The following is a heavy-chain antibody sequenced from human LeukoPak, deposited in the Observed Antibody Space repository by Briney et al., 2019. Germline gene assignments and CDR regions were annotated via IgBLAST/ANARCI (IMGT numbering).Heavy chain of an antibody. Sequence: GGSLRLSCAASGFTFSSYWMSWVRQAPGKGLEWVANIKQDGSEKYYVDSVKGRFTISRDNAKNSLYLQMNSLRAEDTALYYCAKAAGGGIAAAADYWGQGTLVTVSS. J-gene: IGHJ4*02. CDR1: GFTFSSYW. CDR3: AKAAGGGIAAAADY. CDR2: IKQDGSEK. D-gene: IGHD6-13*01. V-gene: IGHV3-7*03.